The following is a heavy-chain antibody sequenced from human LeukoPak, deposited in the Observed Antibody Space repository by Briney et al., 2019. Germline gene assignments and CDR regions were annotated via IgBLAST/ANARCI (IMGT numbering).Heavy chain of an antibody. CDR1: GFTFSSYD. CDR2: IGTAGDP. CDR3: ARVVRGAYYGMDV. Sequence: GGSLRLSCAASGFTFSSYDMHWVRQATGKGLECVSAIGTAGDPYSPGSVKGRFTISRENAKNSLYLQMNSLRAGDTAVYYCARVVRGAYYGMDVWGKGTTVTVSS. D-gene: IGHD3-10*02. J-gene: IGHJ6*04. V-gene: IGHV3-13*05.